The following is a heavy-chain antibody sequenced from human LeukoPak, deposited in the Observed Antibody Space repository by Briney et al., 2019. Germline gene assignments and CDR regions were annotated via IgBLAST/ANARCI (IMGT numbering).Heavy chain of an antibody. CDR2: IHPEGNEK. Sequence: GGSLRLSCAASGFTFRNFWMSWDRQAPGKGLEWVANIHPEGNEKYHVESVKGRFTISRDNAKSSLFLQMNGLRAEDTAVYYCARGDAFSGDHWGQGTLLTVSS. CDR3: ARGDAFSGDH. J-gene: IGHJ4*02. CDR1: GFTFRNFW. V-gene: IGHV3-7*04.